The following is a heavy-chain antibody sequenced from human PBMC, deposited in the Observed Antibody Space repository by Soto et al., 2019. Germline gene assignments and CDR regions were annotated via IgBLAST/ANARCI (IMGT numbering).Heavy chain of an antibody. V-gene: IGHV5-10-1*01. CDR1: GYSFTSYW. CDR3: AGEGYCRSTSCPNSLGMDV. Sequence: GESLKICCKVSGYSFTSYWISWVRQMPGKGLEWMGRIDPSDSYTNYSPSFQGHVTISADKSISTAYLQWSSLKASDTAMYYCAGEGYCRSTSCPNSLGMDVWGQGNTVTVSS. J-gene: IGHJ6*02. CDR2: IDPSDSYT. D-gene: IGHD2-2*01.